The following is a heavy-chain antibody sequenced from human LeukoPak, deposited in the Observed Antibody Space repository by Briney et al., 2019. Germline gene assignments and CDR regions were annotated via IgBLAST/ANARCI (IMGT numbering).Heavy chain of an antibody. V-gene: IGHV1-2*02. CDR2: INPNSGGT. CDR1: GYTFTGYY. CDR3: ANIRGYCSGGSCSDY. Sequence: ASVKVSCKASGYTFTGYYMHWVRQAPGQGLEWMGWINPNSGGTNYAQKFQGRVTMTRDTSISTAYMELSRLRSDDTAVYYCANIRGYCSGGSCSDYWGQGILVTVSS. J-gene: IGHJ4*02. D-gene: IGHD2-15*01.